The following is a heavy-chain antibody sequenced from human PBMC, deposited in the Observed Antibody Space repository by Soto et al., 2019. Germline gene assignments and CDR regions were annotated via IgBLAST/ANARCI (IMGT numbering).Heavy chain of an antibody. V-gene: IGHV3-23*01. CDR2: ISGIGDAT. CDR1: GFTFSSYA. D-gene: IGHD2-15*01. CDR3: ARDEDEQLVVRATYYMDV. J-gene: IGHJ6*03. Sequence: EVQLLQSGGDLVQPGGSLRLSCVASGFTFSSYAMSWVRQAPGKGLDWVSAISGIGDATYYLGSVRGRFTISRDTSKSTLYVQMNSLRVEDTGVYYCARDEDEQLVVRATYYMDVWGKGTTVTVSS.